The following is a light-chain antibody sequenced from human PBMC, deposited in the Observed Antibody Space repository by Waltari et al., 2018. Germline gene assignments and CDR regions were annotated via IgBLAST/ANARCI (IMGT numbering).Light chain of an antibody. V-gene: IGLV8-61*01. J-gene: IGLJ2*01. CDR3: LMYMGSGIWV. Sequence: QPLVTQEPSLSVSPGGSVTRTCAFSSGSISSPAYLSWYRQTPRQAPRTLIYKINSRSAGVPDRFSGSFLGNKAALTITGAQADDESDYYCLMYMGSGIWVFGGGTKVTVL. CDR2: KIN. CDR1: SGSISSPAY.